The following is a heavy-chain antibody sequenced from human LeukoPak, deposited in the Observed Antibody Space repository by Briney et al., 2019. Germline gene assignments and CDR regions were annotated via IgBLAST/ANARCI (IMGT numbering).Heavy chain of an antibody. J-gene: IGHJ4*02. CDR1: DGSVSSVGYY. Sequence: SETLSLTCTVSDGSVSSVGYYWGWIRQPPGKGLEWIGSIYYSGSTYYNPSLKSRVTISVDTSKNQFSLKLSSVTAADTAVYYCASQAYSSLFDYWGQGTLVTVSS. CDR3: ASQAYSSLFDY. CDR2: IYYSGST. V-gene: IGHV4-39*01. D-gene: IGHD6-13*01.